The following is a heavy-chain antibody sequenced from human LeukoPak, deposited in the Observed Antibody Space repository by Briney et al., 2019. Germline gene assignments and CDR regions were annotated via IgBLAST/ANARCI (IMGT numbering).Heavy chain of an antibody. V-gene: IGHV3-30*03. J-gene: IGHJ4*02. CDR2: ISYDGSNK. D-gene: IGHD6-19*01. CDR3: ARGVAVAGTDY. Sequence: PGGSLRLSCAASGFTFSSYGMHWVRQAPGKGLEWVAVISYDGSNKYYADSVKGRFTISRDNSKNTLYLQTNSLRAEGTAVYYCARGVAVAGTDYWGQGTLVTVSS. CDR1: GFTFSSYG.